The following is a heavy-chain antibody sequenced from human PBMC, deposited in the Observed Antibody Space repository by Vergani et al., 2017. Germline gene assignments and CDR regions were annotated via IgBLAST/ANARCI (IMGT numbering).Heavy chain of an antibody. CDR2: IYYSGST. CDR1: GGSISSGDYY. D-gene: IGHD6-13*01. Sequence: QVQLQESGPGLVKPSQTLSLTCTVSGGSISSGDYYWSWIRQPPGTGLEWIGYIYYSGSTYYNPSLKSRVTIAVDTSKNQFSLKLSSVTAADTAVYYCSRAPRIAAAGTGFAFDIWGQGTMVTVSS. CDR3: SRAPRIAAAGTGFAFDI. J-gene: IGHJ3*02. V-gene: IGHV4-30-4*01.